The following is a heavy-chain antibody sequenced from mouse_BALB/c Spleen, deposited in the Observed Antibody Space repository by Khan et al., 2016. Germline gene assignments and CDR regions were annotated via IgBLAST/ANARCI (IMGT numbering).Heavy chain of an antibody. Sequence: QVQLKESGPGLVAPSQSLSITCTISGFSLTSYGVHWVRQPPGKGLEWLVVIWSDGSTTYNSALKSRLSISKDNSKSQVFLKMNSLQTDDTAMYXCARHDGDYDVIMDYWGQGTSVTVSS. CDR2: IWSDGST. CDR1: GFSLTSYG. J-gene: IGHJ4*01. D-gene: IGHD2-4*01. CDR3: ARHDGDYDVIMDY. V-gene: IGHV2-6-1*01.